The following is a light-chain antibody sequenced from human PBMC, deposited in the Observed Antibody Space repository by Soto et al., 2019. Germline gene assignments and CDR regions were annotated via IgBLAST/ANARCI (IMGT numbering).Light chain of an antibody. CDR1: QTVNSR. CDR2: HTS. V-gene: IGKV3-11*01. Sequence: EIVLTQSPATLSSSPGDRATLSCRVSQTVNSRLACYQHKPGQAPRLLIYHTSNRATGIPARFSGSVSGTDFTLTISILEPEDFAVYYFHQRQSWPRTFGQGTKVEIK. CDR3: HQRQSWPRT. J-gene: IGKJ1*01.